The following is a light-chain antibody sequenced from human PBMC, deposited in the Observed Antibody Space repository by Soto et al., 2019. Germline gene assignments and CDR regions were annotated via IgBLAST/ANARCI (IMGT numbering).Light chain of an antibody. Sequence: DIQMTQSPSTLAASVGDRVIITCRASQSISSWLAWYQQKPGKAPNLLIYKASTLKSGVPSRFSGSGSGTEFTLTTSSLHPDHFATYYCQQYDNDSWTFGQGTKVEI. J-gene: IGKJ1*01. V-gene: IGKV1-5*03. CDR3: QQYDNDSWT. CDR1: QSISSW. CDR2: KAS.